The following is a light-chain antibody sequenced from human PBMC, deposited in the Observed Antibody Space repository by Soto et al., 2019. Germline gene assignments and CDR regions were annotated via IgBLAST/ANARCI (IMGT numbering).Light chain of an antibody. Sequence: IVVTQSLATLSVYPGERATLSCRASQNIISNLAWYQQKPGQAPRLLIYGASTRATGVPARFSGSGSGTEFTLTINSLQSADFAVYYCQHDDNWPYTLGQGTRLEIK. J-gene: IGKJ5*01. CDR3: QHDDNWPYT. V-gene: IGKV3-15*01. CDR2: GAS. CDR1: QNIISN.